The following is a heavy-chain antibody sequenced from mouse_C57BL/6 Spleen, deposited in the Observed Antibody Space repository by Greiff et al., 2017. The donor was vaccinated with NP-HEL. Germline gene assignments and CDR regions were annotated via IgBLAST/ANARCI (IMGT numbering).Heavy chain of an antibody. D-gene: IGHD1-1*01. CDR3: ASYYYAPFAY. CDR1: GYAFSSYW. CDR2: IYPGDGDT. V-gene: IGHV1-80*01. Sequence: QVHVKQSGAELVKPGASVKISCKASGYAFSSYWMNWVKQRPGKGLEWIGQIYPGDGDTNYNGKFKGKATLTADKSSSTAYMQLSSLTSEDSAVYFCASYYYAPFAYWGQGTLVTVSA. J-gene: IGHJ3*01.